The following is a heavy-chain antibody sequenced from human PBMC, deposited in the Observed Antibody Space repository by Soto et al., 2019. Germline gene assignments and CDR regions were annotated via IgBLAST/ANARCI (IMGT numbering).Heavy chain of an antibody. D-gene: IGHD3-10*01. CDR2: ISSNGGST. CDR1: GFTFSSYA. CDR3: VKVELAPYGSGTY. J-gene: IGHJ4*02. V-gene: IGHV3-64D*06. Sequence: GGSLRLSCSASGFTFSSYAMHWVRQAPGKGLEYVSAISSNGGSTYYADSVKGRFTISRDNSKNTLYLQMSSLRAEDTAVYYCVKVELAPYGSGTYWGQGTLVTVSS.